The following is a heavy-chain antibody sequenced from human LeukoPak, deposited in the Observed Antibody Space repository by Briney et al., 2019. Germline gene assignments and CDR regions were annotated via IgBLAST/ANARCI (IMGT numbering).Heavy chain of an antibody. CDR3: ARVAPSRLLWFGELTPRWFDP. CDR2: IYHSGST. CDR1: GYSISSGYY. Sequence: PSETLSLTCTVSGYSISSGYYWGWIRPPPGKGLEWIGSIYHSGSTYYNPSLKSRVTISVDTSKNQFSLKLSSVTAADTAVYYCARVAPSRLLWFGELTPRWFDPWGQGTLVTVSS. D-gene: IGHD3-10*01. J-gene: IGHJ5*02. V-gene: IGHV4-38-2*02.